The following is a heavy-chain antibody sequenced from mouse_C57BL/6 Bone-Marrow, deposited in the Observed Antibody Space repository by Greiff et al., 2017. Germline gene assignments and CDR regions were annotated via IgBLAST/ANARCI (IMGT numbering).Heavy chain of an antibody. V-gene: IGHV1-81*01. D-gene: IGHD2-1*01. CDR3: SRSKSTPPMDY. CDR2: IYPRSGNT. J-gene: IGHJ2*01. Sequence: QVQLQQSGAELARPGASVKLSCKASGYTFTSYGISWVKQRTGQGLEWIGEIYPRSGNTYYNEKFKGKATLTADKSSSTAYMELRSLTSEDSAVYFCSRSKSTPPMDYWGQGTTLTVSS. CDR1: GYTFTSYG.